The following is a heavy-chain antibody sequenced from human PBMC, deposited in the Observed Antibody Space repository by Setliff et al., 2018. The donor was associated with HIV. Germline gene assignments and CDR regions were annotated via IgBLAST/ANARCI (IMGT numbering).Heavy chain of an antibody. Sequence: ASVKVSCKKAEYTSASYVINWVRQAAGQGLEWMGWIDTKSGNTGYEQELQGRVTRTRNTSISTAHMELISLTSYDTALYFFARGLRAYLVYWGQGTLVTV. CDR3: ARGLRAYLVY. CDR1: EYTSASYV. CDR2: IDTKSGNT. D-gene: IGHD6-13*01. V-gene: IGHV1-8*01. J-gene: IGHJ4*02.